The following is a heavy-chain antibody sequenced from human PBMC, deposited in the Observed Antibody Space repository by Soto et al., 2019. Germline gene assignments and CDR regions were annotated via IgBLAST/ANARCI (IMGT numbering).Heavy chain of an antibody. CDR2: IYPGDSET. V-gene: IGHV5-51*01. CDR3: ARRSPGSLCGMDV. D-gene: IGHD2-15*01. CDR1: VYSFSNYW. Sequence: GESLKISCKGSVYSFSNYWIVWVRQMPGKGLEWLGIIYPGDSETRYSPSFQGQVTISADKSITTAYLQWSSLKASDTAMYYCARRSPGSLCGMDVWGQGTTVTVSS. J-gene: IGHJ6*02.